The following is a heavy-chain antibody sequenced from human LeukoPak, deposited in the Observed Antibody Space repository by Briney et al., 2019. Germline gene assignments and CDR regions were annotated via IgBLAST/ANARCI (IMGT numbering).Heavy chain of an antibody. Sequence: GGSLRLSCAASGFTFSTYAMNWVRQAPGKGLEWVSAISGSGGNTYYADSVKGRFTISRDNAKNTLYLQMNSLRAEDTAVYYCATSYRGKYRAFDSWGQGTMVTVSS. D-gene: IGHD1-26*01. V-gene: IGHV3-23*01. J-gene: IGHJ3*02. CDR3: ATSYRGKYRAFDS. CDR2: ISGSGGNT. CDR1: GFTFSTYA.